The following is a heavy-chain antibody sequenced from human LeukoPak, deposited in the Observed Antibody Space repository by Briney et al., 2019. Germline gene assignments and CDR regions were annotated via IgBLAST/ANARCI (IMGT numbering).Heavy chain of an antibody. V-gene: IGHV3-23*01. Sequence: GGSLRLTCVVSGVSSSNYAMGWVRQAPGKGLEWVSSITSNGDDTFYAVSVKGRFTISRDNSRDTVFLQMNSLRADDTAVYYCALDWGFNYWGQGTLVTVSS. CDR3: ALDWGFNY. CDR1: GVSSSNYA. D-gene: IGHD3-3*01. CDR2: ITSNGDDT. J-gene: IGHJ4*02.